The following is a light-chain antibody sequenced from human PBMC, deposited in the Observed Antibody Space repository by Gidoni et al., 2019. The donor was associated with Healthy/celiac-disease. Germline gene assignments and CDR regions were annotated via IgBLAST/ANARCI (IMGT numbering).Light chain of an antibody. CDR2: GAS. Sequence: EIVMTQSPATLSVSPGERATLSCRASQSVSSTLAWYQQKPGQAPRLLIDGASTRATGIPARFSGSGSGTEFTLTISSLQSEDFAVYYCHQYNNWPYTFGQGTKLEIK. J-gene: IGKJ2*01. V-gene: IGKV3-15*01. CDR3: HQYNNWPYT. CDR1: QSVSST.